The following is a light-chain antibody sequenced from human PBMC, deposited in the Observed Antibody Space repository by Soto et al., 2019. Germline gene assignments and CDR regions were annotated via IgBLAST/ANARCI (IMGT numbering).Light chain of an antibody. Sequence: EIVMTQSPATLSVSPGERATLSCRASQSVSSNLAWYQQKPGQAPRLLMYGASTRATGIPARFSGSGSGTEFTLTISSLQSEDFAVYYCQHYNKWLWTFGQGTKVEIK. CDR3: QHYNKWLWT. CDR1: QSVSSN. V-gene: IGKV3-15*01. J-gene: IGKJ1*01. CDR2: GAS.